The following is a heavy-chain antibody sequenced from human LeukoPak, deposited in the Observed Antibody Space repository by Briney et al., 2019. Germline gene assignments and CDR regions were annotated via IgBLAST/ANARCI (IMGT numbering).Heavy chain of an antibody. D-gene: IGHD6-19*01. CDR1: GGTFSSYA. CDR2: IIPIFGTA. J-gene: IGHJ4*02. Sequence: SVKVSCKASGGTFSSYAISWVRQXPGQGXXWMGGIIPIFGTANYAQKFQGRVTITADESTSTAYMELSSLRSEDTAVYYCARGYSSGWYAFDYWGQGTLVTVSS. V-gene: IGHV1-69*13. CDR3: ARGYSSGWYAFDY.